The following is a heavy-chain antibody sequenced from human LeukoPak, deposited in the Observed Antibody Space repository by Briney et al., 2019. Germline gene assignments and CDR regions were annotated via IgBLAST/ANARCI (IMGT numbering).Heavy chain of an antibody. D-gene: IGHD2-2*01. Sequence: SETLSLTCAVYGGSFSGYYWSWVRQPPGKGLEWIGEINHSGSTNYNPSLKSRVTISVDTSKNQFSLKLSSVTAADTAVYYCASGGGYCSSTSCPFFDYWGQGTLVTVSS. CDR3: ASGGGYCSSTSCPFFDY. CDR2: INHSGST. J-gene: IGHJ4*02. V-gene: IGHV4-34*01. CDR1: GGSFSGYY.